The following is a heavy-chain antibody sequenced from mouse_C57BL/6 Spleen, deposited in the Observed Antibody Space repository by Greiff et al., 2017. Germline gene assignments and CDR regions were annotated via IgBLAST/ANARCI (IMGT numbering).Heavy chain of an antibody. CDR3: ARGYGSFIDY. J-gene: IGHJ2*01. Sequence: VQLVESGGGLVKPGGSLKISCAASGFNFSDYGMHWVRQAPEQGLEWVAYISSGSSTIYYADTVKGRFTISRDKAKNTLYLHRTSRRSDDTAMCYCARGYGSFIDYWGQGTTLTVSS. CDR2: ISSGSSTI. CDR1: GFNFSDYG. V-gene: IGHV5-17*01. D-gene: IGHD1-1*02.